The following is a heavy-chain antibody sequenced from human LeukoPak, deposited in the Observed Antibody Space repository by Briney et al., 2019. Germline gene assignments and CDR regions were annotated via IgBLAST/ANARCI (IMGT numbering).Heavy chain of an antibody. D-gene: IGHD6-13*01. Sequence: GGSLRLSCAASAFTFSSYAMHWVRQAPGEGLEWVAVISYDGINKYYADSVKGRFTISRDNSKNTLYLQMNSLRAEDTAVYYCARDQYIEAANFNVDYWGQGTLVTVSS. V-gene: IGHV3-30-3*01. CDR3: ARDQYIEAANFNVDY. J-gene: IGHJ4*02. CDR2: ISYDGINK. CDR1: AFTFSSYA.